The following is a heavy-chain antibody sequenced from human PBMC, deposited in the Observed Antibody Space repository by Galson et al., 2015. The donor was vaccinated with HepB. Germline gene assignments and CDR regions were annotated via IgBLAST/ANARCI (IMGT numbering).Heavy chain of an antibody. CDR2: ISYDGSNK. V-gene: IGHV3-30*18. CDR3: AKLSSAVAGFDY. CDR1: GFTFSSYG. J-gene: IGHJ4*02. Sequence: SLRLSCAASGFTFSSYGMHWVRQAPGKGLEWVAVISYDGSNKYYADSVKGRFTISRDNSKNTLYLQMNSLRAEDTAVYYCAKLSSAVAGFDYWGQGTLVTVSS. D-gene: IGHD6-19*01.